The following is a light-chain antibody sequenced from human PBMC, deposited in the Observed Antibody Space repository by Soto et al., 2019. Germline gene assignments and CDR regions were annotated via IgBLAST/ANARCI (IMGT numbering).Light chain of an antibody. CDR1: QSVSSN. V-gene: IGKV3-15*01. Sequence: EIVMTQSPATLSVSPGERATLSFRASQSVSSNLAWYQQKPGQAPRLLIYGASTRAPGSPSRFSGGGSGTEFTLTNSSLQSDDCAVDYCQQYNNWPSYSFGQGTKLESK. CDR2: GAS. CDR3: QQYNNWPSYS. J-gene: IGKJ2*03.